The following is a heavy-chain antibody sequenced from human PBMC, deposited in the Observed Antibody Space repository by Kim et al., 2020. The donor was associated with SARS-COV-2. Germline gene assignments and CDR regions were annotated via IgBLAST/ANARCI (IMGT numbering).Heavy chain of an antibody. D-gene: IGHD3-10*01. CDR3: AREEYYGSGGYFYDYCGMDV. Sequence: GGSLRLSCAASGFKFKNYNMIWVRQAPGKGLEWVSSISDSGTYIYYADSVKGRFSISRDDAKNSLFLQMNSLRADDTAVYYCAREEYYGSGGYFYDYCGMDVWGQGTTVTVSS. V-gene: IGHV3-21*01. J-gene: IGHJ6*02. CDR1: GFKFKNYN. CDR2: ISDSGTYI.